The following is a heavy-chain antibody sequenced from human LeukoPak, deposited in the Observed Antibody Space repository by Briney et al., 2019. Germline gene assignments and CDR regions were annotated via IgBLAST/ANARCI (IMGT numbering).Heavy chain of an antibody. CDR2: ISGSGGST. CDR1: GFTFSSYA. V-gene: IGHV3-23*01. J-gene: IGHJ4*02. CDR3: AKRYSSGWYEPLFDY. Sequence: PGGSLRLSCAASGFTFSSYAMSWVRQAPGQGLEWVSVISGSGGSTYYADSVKGRFTISRDNSKNTLYLQMNSLRAEDTAVYYCAKRYSSGWYEPLFDYWGQGTLVTVSS. D-gene: IGHD6-19*01.